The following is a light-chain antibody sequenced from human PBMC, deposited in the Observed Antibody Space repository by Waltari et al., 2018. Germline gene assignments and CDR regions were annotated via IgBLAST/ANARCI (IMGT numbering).Light chain of an antibody. CDR3: SSYTSSGTRV. CDR2: DVT. CDR1: SADIGTYNF. Sequence: QPPLTQPASVSGSVGPSITISCTGTSADIGTYNFVSWYQQYPGKAPKLIIYDVTDRPSGISHRFSGSKSGNTASLIISGLQDEDEADYHCSSYTSSGTRVFGTGTTVTV. J-gene: IGLJ1*01. V-gene: IGLV2-14*03.